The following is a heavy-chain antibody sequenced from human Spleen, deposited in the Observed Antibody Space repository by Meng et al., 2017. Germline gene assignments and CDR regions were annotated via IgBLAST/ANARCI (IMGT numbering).Heavy chain of an antibody. Sequence: GESLKISCAASGFTFRSYAMTWVRQAPGKGLEWVSSISAGGGSTFYADSVKGRFTISRDNSKNTLYLQMNNLRAEDTAMYYCAKVYGVWGPPNYWGQGSLVTVSS. D-gene: IGHD3-16*01. CDR2: ISAGGGST. J-gene: IGHJ4*02. V-gene: IGHV3-23*01. CDR1: GFTFRSYA. CDR3: AKVYGVWGPPNY.